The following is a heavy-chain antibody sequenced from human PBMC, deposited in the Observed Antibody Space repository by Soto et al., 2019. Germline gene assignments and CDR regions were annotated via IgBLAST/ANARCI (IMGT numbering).Heavy chain of an antibody. Sequence: GGSLRLSCAASGFTFSSYAMSWVRQAPGKGLEWVSAISGSGGSTYYADSVKGRFTISRDNSKNTLYLQMNSLRAEDTAVYYCAKDSLRFHIVVVVAQRGHAFDIWGQGTMVTVSS. CDR1: GFTFSSYA. CDR2: ISGSGGST. J-gene: IGHJ3*02. CDR3: AKDSLRFHIVVVVAQRGHAFDI. D-gene: IGHD2-15*01. V-gene: IGHV3-23*01.